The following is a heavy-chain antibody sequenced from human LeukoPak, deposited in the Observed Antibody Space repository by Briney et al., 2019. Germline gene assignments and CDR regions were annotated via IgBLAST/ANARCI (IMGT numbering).Heavy chain of an antibody. CDR1: GFTFSDYA. D-gene: IGHD6-13*01. J-gene: IGHJ4*02. CDR2: ISYDGSNN. V-gene: IGHV3-30-3*02. Sequence: PGGSLRLSCAASGFTFSDYAMHWVRQAPGKGLEWVAVISYDGSNNYYADSVKGRFTISRDSSMNTLYLQMNSLRAEDTAVYYCAKKIAAAYSYYFDYWGQGTLVTVSS. CDR3: AKKIAAAYSYYFDY.